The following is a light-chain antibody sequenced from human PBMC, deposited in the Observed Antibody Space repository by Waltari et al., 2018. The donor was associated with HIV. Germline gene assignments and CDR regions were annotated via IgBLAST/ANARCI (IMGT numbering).Light chain of an antibody. J-gene: IGKJ5*01. Sequence: EMKLTQSPSSLSASVGVRITSTCRASHGITNLLAWFQQKPGKAPKSLIYAASNLQPGVPSRFSGSGSGADFSLTISSLQPEDFGTYYCQQHKSYPLTFGQGTRLDI. CDR2: AAS. V-gene: IGKV1-16*01. CDR3: QQHKSYPLT. CDR1: HGITNL.